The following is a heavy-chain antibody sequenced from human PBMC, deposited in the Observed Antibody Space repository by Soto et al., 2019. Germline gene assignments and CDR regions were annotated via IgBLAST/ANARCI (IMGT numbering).Heavy chain of an antibody. CDR1: GGSISTSGYY. CDR2: IYYSGST. J-gene: IGHJ4*02. CDR3: ARVGEIIGDY. Sequence: QVQLRESGPGLVKPSQTLSLTCTVSGGSISTSGYYWSWIRQHPGKGLDWIGYIYYSGSTYYNPSLKSRVTISVDTSKNHCSLKLSSVTAADTAVYYCARVGEIIGDYWGQGVLVTVSS. D-gene: IGHD3-10*01. V-gene: IGHV4-31*03.